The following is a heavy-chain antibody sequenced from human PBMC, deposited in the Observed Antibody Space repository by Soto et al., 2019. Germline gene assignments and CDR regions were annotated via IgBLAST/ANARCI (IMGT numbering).Heavy chain of an antibody. J-gene: IGHJ4*02. CDR1: GITFSNAW. CDR2: IKNKADGGTT. D-gene: IGHD4-17*01. CDR3: TTDPGDYEDF. V-gene: IGHV3-15*01. Sequence: GGSLRLSCAAPGITFSNAWMSWVRQAPGQGLEWVGRIKNKADGGTTDYAAPVRGRFSISRDDSKNTLFLQMNSLETEDTAIYYCTTDPGDYEDFWGQGTLVTVSS.